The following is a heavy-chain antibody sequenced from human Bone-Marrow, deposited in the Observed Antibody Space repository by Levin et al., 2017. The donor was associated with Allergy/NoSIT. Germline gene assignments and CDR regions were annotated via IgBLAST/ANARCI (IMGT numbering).Heavy chain of an antibody. CDR1: GFTFSSYA. Sequence: GGSLRLSCAASGFTFSSYAMSWVRQAPGKGLEWVSAISGSGGSTYYADSVKGRFTISRDNSKNTLYLQMNSLRAEDTAVYYCAKDGDQEFAMIVVVITTFPTHCDYWGQGTLVTVSS. D-gene: IGHD3-22*01. V-gene: IGHV3-23*01. CDR2: ISGSGGST. J-gene: IGHJ4*02. CDR3: AKDGDQEFAMIVVVITTFPTHCDY.